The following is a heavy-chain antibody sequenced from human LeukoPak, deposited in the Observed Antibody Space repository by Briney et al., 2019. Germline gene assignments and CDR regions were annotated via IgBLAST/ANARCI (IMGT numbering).Heavy chain of an antibody. CDR3: AKAIAAPVWYFDL. CDR1: GFTFSSYA. Sequence: GGSLRLSCAASGFTFSSYAMSWVRQPPGKGLEWVSTISGRGDSTYYADSVKGRFTISRDNSRNTLYLQMNTLRAEDTAVYYCAKAIAAPVWYFDLWGRGTLVTVSS. D-gene: IGHD6-13*01. V-gene: IGHV3-23*01. J-gene: IGHJ2*01. CDR2: ISGRGDST.